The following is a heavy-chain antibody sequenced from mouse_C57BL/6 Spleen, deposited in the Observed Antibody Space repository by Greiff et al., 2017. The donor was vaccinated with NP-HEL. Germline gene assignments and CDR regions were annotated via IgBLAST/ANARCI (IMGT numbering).Heavy chain of an antibody. CDR3: SIGFVVGGAMDY. Sequence: QVKLQQPGAELVKPGASVKVSCKASGYTFTSYWMHWVKQRPGPGLEWIGRIHPSDSDTNYTHKFKGKSTFTVDNSSSTPYMLHSSLTSEDSAVYDWSIGFVVGGAMDYWGQGTSVTVSS. V-gene: IGHV1-74*01. CDR1: GYTFTSYW. J-gene: IGHJ4*01. D-gene: IGHD1-1*01. CDR2: IHPSDSDT.